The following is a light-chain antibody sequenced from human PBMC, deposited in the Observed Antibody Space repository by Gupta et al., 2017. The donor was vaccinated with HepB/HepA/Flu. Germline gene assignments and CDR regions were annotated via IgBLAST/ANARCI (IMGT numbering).Light chain of an antibody. CDR1: SSDVGHYDY. J-gene: IGLJ1*01. CDR2: DVS. Sequence: PGQSITISCTGTSSDVGHYDYVSWYHQHPGKAPNLMIFDVSNRPSGVSNRFSGSKSGNTASLTISGLQVEDEAHYYCSSYTTSSTILYVFGTGTKVTVL. V-gene: IGLV2-14*04. CDR3: SSYTTSSTILYV.